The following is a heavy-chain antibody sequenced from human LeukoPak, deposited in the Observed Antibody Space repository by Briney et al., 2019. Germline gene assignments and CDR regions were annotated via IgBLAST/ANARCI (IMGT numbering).Heavy chain of an antibody. CDR3: ARDRDGYNYFDY. CDR2: IYYSGST. Sequence: SQTLSLTCTVSGGSISSGGYYWSWIRQHPGKGLEWIGYIYYSGSTYYNPSLKSRVTISVDTSKNQFSLKLSSVTAADTAVYYCARDRDGYNYFDYWGQGTLVTVSS. D-gene: IGHD5-24*01. V-gene: IGHV4-31*03. J-gene: IGHJ4*02. CDR1: GGSISSGGYY.